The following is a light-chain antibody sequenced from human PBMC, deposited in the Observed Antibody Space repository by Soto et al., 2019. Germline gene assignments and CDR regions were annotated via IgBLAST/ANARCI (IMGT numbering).Light chain of an antibody. CDR1: QSVSSN. Sequence: EIVLTQSPSTLSVSPGERATLSCRASQSVSSNLAWYQQKPGQAPSLLIYGASTRATGIPARFSGSGSGTDFTLTISSLQSEDFAVYYCQQYNNWPRTFGQRTKVDIK. CDR3: QQYNNWPRT. J-gene: IGKJ1*01. V-gene: IGKV3-15*01. CDR2: GAS.